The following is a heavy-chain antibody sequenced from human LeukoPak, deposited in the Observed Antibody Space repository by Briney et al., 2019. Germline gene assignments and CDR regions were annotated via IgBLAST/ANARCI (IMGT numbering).Heavy chain of an antibody. CDR3: ATRQAAGPFDY. D-gene: IGHD6-13*01. Sequence: SETLSLTCTVSGGSVNSGSYYWSWIRQPPGKGLEWIAYIYYTGSNNYNPSLKSRVTISVDTSKNQFSLKLTSVTAADTAVYYCATRQAAGPFDYWGQGTLVTVSS. V-gene: IGHV4-61*01. J-gene: IGHJ4*02. CDR2: IYYTGSN. CDR1: GGSVNSGSYY.